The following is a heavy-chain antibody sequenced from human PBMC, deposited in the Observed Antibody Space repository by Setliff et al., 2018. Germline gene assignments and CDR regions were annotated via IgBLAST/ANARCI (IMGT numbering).Heavy chain of an antibody. J-gene: IGHJ4*02. V-gene: IGHV1-18*01. CDR3: VRGQGPRTVVAIPFDH. D-gene: IGHD3-22*01. Sequence: GASVKVSCKASGDTFSSYGISWVRQAPGQGLEWMGWISPYYGSTNYAQKFQGRVTMTTDTSTSTAYMELTSLTSDDTALYYCVRGQGPRTVVAIPFDHWGQGTLVTVSS. CDR2: ISPYYGST. CDR1: GDTFSSYG.